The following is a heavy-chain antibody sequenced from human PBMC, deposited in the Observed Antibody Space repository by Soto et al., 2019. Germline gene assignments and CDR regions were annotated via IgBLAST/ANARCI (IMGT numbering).Heavy chain of an antibody. CDR1: GGTFNTYA. Sequence: QVQLVQSGAEMKKPGSSEKVSCQSSGGTFNTYAMNWVRQAPGQGPEWMGDISPMFGAANYAPKFQARVTITADESTGTSYMQLSSLTSEDTALYFCAREVHVHTPAVVYGGQGTLVTVSS. CDR3: AREVHVHTPAVVY. V-gene: IGHV1-69*19. CDR2: ISPMFGAA. J-gene: IGHJ4*02. D-gene: IGHD3-10*02.